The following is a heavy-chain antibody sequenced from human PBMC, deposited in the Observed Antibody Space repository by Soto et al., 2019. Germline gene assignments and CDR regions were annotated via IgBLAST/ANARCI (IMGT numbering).Heavy chain of an antibody. J-gene: IGHJ4*02. D-gene: IGHD2-8*01. CDR1: GYSFDSYG. Sequence: QAQLVQSGAEVKKPGASVKVSCRASGYSFDSYGYAWVRQAPGQGLEWMGWISAYNGDTNYAQKFQDRVTLTTDPSTTTAYIELRNLGSDDTAVYYCARSGAYCTSITCLFDSFWGLGTLVTVSS. V-gene: IGHV1-18*01. CDR2: ISAYNGDT. CDR3: ARSGAYCTSITCLFDSF.